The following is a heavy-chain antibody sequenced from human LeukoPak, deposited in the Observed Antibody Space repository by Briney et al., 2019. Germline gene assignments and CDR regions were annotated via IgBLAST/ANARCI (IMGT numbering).Heavy chain of an antibody. J-gene: IGHJ4*02. D-gene: IGHD4-11*01. Sequence: PSETLSLTCTVSGGSISDYYWNWIRQPAGKGLEWIGRMYVSGNTNYNPSPKSRVAMSLDTSTNRFSLQLTSVTAADTAVYYCARERSTTINTYYFDSWGQGTLVTVSS. CDR3: ARERSTTINTYYFDS. V-gene: IGHV4-4*07. CDR2: MYVSGNT. CDR1: GGSISDYY.